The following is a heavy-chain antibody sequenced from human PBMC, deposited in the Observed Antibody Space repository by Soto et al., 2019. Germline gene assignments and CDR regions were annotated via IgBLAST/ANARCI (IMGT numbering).Heavy chain of an antibody. CDR1: GFTFSSYG. D-gene: IGHD3-3*01. V-gene: IGHV3-33*08. J-gene: IGHJ4*02. CDR2: IWYDGSNK. CDR3: ARGHDVLRFLEWLPNFDY. Sequence: GGSLRLSCAASGFTFSSYGMHWVRQAPGKGLEWVAVIWYDGSNKYYADSVKGRFTISRDNSKNTLYLQMNSLRAEDTAVYYCARGHDVLRFLEWLPNFDYWGQGTLVTVSS.